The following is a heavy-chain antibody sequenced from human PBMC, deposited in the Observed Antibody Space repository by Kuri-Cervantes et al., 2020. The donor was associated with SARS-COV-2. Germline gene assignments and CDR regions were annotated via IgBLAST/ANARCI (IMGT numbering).Heavy chain of an antibody. V-gene: IGHV1-18*01. CDR3: ARGEGVLRFLEWLPLGDAFDI. CDR1: GYTFTSYG. D-gene: IGHD3-3*01. CDR2: ISAYNGNT. J-gene: IGHJ3*02. Sequence: ASVKVSCKASGYTFTSYGISWVRQAPGQGLEWMGWISAYNGNTNYAQKLQGRVTMTTDTSTSTAYMELRSLRSDDTAVYYCARGEGVLRFLEWLPLGDAFDIWGQGTMVTVSS.